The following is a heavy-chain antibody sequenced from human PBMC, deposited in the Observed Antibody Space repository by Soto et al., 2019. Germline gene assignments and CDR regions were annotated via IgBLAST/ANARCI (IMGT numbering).Heavy chain of an antibody. CDR1: GFTFSSYS. J-gene: IGHJ6*03. CDR2: ISSSSSTI. CDR3: AREPDYYYYMDV. V-gene: IGHV3-48*01. Sequence: EVQLVESGGGSVQPGGSLRLSCAASGFTFSSYSMNWVRQAPGKGLEWVSYISSSSSTIYYADSVKGRFTISRDNAKNSLYLQMNSLRAEDTAVYYCAREPDYYYYMDVWGKGTTVTVSS.